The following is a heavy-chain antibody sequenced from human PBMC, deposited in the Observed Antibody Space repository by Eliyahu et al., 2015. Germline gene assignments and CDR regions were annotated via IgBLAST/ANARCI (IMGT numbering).Heavy chain of an antibody. D-gene: IGHD5-12*01. CDR1: SYA. CDR3: ARGGYSGPSNY. Sequence: SYAISWVRQAPGQGLEWMGGIIPIFGTANYAQKFQGRVTITADESTSTAYMELSSLRSEDTAVYYCARGGYSGPSNYWGQGTLVTVSS. V-gene: IGHV1-69*01. CDR2: IIPIFGTA. J-gene: IGHJ4*02.